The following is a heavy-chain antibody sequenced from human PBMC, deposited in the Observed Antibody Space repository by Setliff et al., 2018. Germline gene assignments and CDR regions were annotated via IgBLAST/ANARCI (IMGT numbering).Heavy chain of an antibody. V-gene: IGHV4-38-2*01. CDR1: GYSISSGYY. D-gene: IGHD3-9*01. CDR2: IYHSGST. J-gene: IGHJ4*02. CDR3: ARLYPERYFDRSYFAYFDY. Sequence: PSETLSLTCAVSGYSISSGYYRGWIRQPPGKGLEWIGSIYHSGSTYYNPSLKSRVTISVDTSKNQFSLKLSSVTAADTAVYYCARLYPERYFDRSYFAYFDYWGQGTLVTVSS.